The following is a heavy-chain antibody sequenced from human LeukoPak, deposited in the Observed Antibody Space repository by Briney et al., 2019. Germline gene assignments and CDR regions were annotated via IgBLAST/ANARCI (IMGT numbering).Heavy chain of an antibody. D-gene: IGHD2-8*01. V-gene: IGHV3-30-3*02. Sequence: PGGSLRLSCAASGFTSSNSAMHWVRQAPGKGLEWLTFISYDGSSKYYADAAKGRFTISRDNSKNTLYLEMSSLGLQDTAVYYCAEERDRDGYFRYWGQGTLVTVSS. J-gene: IGHJ4*02. CDR1: GFTSSNSA. CDR3: AEERDRDGYFRY. CDR2: ISYDGSSK.